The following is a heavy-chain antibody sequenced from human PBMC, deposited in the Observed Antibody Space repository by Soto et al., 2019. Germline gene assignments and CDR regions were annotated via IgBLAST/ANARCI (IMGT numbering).Heavy chain of an antibody. J-gene: IGHJ4*02. V-gene: IGHV3-72*01. CDR3: ARGFGITGTTEY. CDR2: TRNKANSYTA. CDR1: GFTFSDHY. Sequence: PGGSLRLSCAASGFTFSDHYMDWVRQAPGKGLEWVGRTRNKANSYTAEYAASVKGRFTISRDDSKNSLYLQMNSLKTEDTAVYYCARGFGITGTTEYWGQGTLVTVSS. D-gene: IGHD1-7*01.